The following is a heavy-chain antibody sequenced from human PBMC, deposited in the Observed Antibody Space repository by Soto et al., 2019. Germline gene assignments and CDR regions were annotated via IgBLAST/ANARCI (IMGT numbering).Heavy chain of an antibody. V-gene: IGHV3-48*04. Sequence: GGSLRLSCAASGFTFSSYSMNWVRQAPGKGLEWVSYISSSGSTIYYADSVKGRFTISRDNAKNSLYLQMNSLRAEDTAVYYCASVNRDYFDYWGQGTLVTVSS. CDR2: ISSSGSTI. CDR1: GFTFSSYS. CDR3: ASVNRDYFDY. J-gene: IGHJ4*02.